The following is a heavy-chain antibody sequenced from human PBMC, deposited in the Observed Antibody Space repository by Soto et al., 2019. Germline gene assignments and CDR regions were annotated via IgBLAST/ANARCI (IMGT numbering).Heavy chain of an antibody. CDR2: ISTSGGST. CDR1: VFIFSTCA. CDR3: ARGQMTSTY. D-gene: IGHD2-21*02. J-gene: IGHJ4*02. V-gene: IGHV3-23*01. Sequence: GGSLRLSCAASVFIFSTCAMSCVRQSPGKGLECVSTISTSGGSTHYADSVTGRFTIYRDNTRSTLYLQMNSLRVDDTAVYYCARGQMTSTYWGQVYLVTVSS.